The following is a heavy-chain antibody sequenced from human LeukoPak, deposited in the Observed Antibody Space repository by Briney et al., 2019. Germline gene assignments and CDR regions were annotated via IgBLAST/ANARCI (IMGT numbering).Heavy chain of an antibody. J-gene: IGHJ4*02. V-gene: IGHV1-69*01. CDR1: GGTFSSYA. Sequence: SVKVSCKASGGTFSSYAIRWVRQAPGQGLEWMGGIIPIFGTANYAQKFQGRVTITADESTSTAYMELSSLRSEDTAVYYCATLQGDSPFFDYWGQGTLVTVSS. CDR2: IIPIFGTA. D-gene: IGHD4-11*01. CDR3: ATLQGDSPFFDY.